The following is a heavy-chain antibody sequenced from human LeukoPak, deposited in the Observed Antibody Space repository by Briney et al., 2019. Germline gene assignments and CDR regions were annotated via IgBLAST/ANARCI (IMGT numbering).Heavy chain of an antibody. D-gene: IGHD2-21*02. Sequence: SGTLSLTCAVSGGSISSSNWWSWIRQPPGKGLEWIGEINHSGSTNYNPSLKSRVTISVDTSKNQFSLKLSSVTAADTAVYYCARHGGGDPGAFDYWGQGTLVTVSS. CDR3: ARHGGGDPGAFDY. CDR2: INHSGST. V-gene: IGHV4-4*02. J-gene: IGHJ4*02. CDR1: GGSISSSNW.